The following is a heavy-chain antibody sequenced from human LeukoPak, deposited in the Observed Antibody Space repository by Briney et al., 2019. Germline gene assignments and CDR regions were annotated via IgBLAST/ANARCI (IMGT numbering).Heavy chain of an antibody. Sequence: SQTLSLTCIVSGGSISSGGYYWSWIRQHPGKGLEWIGYIYYSGSTYYNPSLKSRVTISVDTSKNQFSLKLSSVTAADTAVYYCARMGEQLVLDYWGQGTLDTVSS. CDR2: IYYSGST. J-gene: IGHJ4*02. CDR3: ARMGEQLVLDY. V-gene: IGHV4-31*03. CDR1: GGSISSGGYY. D-gene: IGHD6-6*01.